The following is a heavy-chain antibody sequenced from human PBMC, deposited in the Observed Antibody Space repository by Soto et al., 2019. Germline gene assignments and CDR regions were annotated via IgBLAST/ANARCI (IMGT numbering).Heavy chain of an antibody. Sequence: EVQLLESGGGLVQPGGSLRLACAASGFTFSSYAMSWVRQAPGKGLEWVSALSGSGGSTYYADSVKGRLTSSRDNSKNTLYVQINRLRAEDTAGYYCEKDGVYRSGWYNYWGQGTLVTVSS. D-gene: IGHD6-19*01. CDR2: LSGSGGST. J-gene: IGHJ4*02. V-gene: IGHV3-23*01. CDR3: EKDGVYRSGWYNY. CDR1: GFTFSSYA.